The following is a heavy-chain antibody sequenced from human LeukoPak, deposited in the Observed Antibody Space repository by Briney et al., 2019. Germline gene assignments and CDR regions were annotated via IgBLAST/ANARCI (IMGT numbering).Heavy chain of an antibody. D-gene: IGHD6-19*01. V-gene: IGHV1-24*01. J-gene: IGHJ4*02. CDR2: FDPEDGET. CDR3: ATRLLYSSGWYFDY. Sequence: GASVKVSCKVSGYTLTELSMHWVRQAPGKGLEWMGGFDPEDGETSYAQKFQGRVTMTEDTSTDTAYMELSSLRSEDTAVYYCATRLLYSSGWYFDYWGQGTLVTVSS. CDR1: GYTLTELS.